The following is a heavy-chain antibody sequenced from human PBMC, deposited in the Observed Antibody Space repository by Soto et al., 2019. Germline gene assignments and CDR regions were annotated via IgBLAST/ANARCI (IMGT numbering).Heavy chain of an antibody. J-gene: IGHJ4*02. CDR2: ISYDGTNE. CDR1: GFTFSNYG. CDR3: ASQKGLILPGEY. D-gene: IGHD3-16*01. Sequence: QVQLVESGGGVVQPGRSLSLSCAASGFTFSNYGMHWVRQAPGKGLEWVAVISYDGTNEYYGDSVRGRFTISRDNSKNTVYLQMNSVRNEDTAVYYCASQKGLILPGEYWGQGTLVTVSS. V-gene: IGHV3-30*03.